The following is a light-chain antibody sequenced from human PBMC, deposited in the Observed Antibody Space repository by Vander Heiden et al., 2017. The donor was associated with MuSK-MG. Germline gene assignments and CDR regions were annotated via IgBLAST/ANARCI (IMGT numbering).Light chain of an antibody. CDR1: ALTKKY. CDR3: YSTDSSCNHRV. CDR2: EDS. V-gene: IGLV3-10*01. J-gene: IGLJ2*01. Sequence: SYELTQPPSVPVSPGQTARIPCSGDALTKKYAYWYQQKSGQAPVLVIYEDSKRPSGIPERFSGSSSGTMATLTISGAQGDEEADYYCYSTDSSCNHRVFGGGTKLTVL.